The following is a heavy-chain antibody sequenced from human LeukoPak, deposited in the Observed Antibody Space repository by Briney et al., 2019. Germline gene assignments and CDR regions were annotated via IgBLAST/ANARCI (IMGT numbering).Heavy chain of an antibody. V-gene: IGHV3-48*01. D-gene: IGHD5-18*01. CDR2: ISSSSTI. CDR3: ARDDEYSYGPYYYYYYMDV. J-gene: IGHJ6*03. CDR1: GFTFSSYS. Sequence: GGSLRLSCAASGFTFSSYSMNWVRQAPGKGLGWVSYISSSSTIYYADSVKGRFTISRDNAKNSLYLQMNSLRAEDTAVYYCARDDEYSYGPYYYYYYMDVWGKGTTVTVSS.